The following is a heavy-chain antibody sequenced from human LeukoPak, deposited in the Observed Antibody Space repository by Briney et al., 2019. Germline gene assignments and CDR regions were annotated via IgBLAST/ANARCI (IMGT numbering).Heavy chain of an antibody. V-gene: IGHV4-59*01. J-gene: IGHJ4*02. D-gene: IGHD6-19*01. CDR3: ARDTGYSSGWYLDY. CDR2: IYYSGST. CDR1: GGSISSYY. Sequence: PSETLSLTCTVSGGSISSYYWSWIRQPPGKGLERIGYIYYSGSTNYNPSLKGRVTISVDTSKNQFSLKLSSVTAADTAVYYCARDTGYSSGWYLDYWGQGTLATVSS.